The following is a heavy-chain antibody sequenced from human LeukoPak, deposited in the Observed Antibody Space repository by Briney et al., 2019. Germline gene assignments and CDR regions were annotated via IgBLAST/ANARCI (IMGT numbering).Heavy chain of an antibody. CDR2: FFYRGGT. Sequence: SETLSLTCDVFGGSINSGTFHWGWIRPSPGKGLEWIATFFYRGGTSYNPSLLSRVNISADTSKNQLSLSLTSVTAADTGLYYRVRQGYDFWNPFDYWGQGILVIASS. CDR3: VRQGYDFWNPFDY. V-gene: IGHV4-39*01. CDR1: GGSINSGTFH. J-gene: IGHJ4*02. D-gene: IGHD3/OR15-3a*01.